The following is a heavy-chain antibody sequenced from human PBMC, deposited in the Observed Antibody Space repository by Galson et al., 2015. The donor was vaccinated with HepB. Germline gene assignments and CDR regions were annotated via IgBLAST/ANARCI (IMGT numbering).Heavy chain of an antibody. J-gene: IGHJ3*02. D-gene: IGHD2-2*01. CDR2: IIPMFGTP. CDR3: SRRPVVPVAEGAYDI. CDR1: GGTFSGYV. Sequence: SVKVSCKASGGTFSGYVISWVRQAPGQGLEWMGGIIPMFGTPNYAQKFQGRVTISADESTSTAYMELSSLRSEDTAVYFCSRRPVVPVAEGAYDIWGQGTMVTVSS. V-gene: IGHV1-69*13.